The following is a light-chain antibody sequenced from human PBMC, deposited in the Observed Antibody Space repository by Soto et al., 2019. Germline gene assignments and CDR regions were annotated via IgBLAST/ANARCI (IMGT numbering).Light chain of an antibody. V-gene: IGKV1-12*01. J-gene: IGKJ1*01. CDR1: QGVGSW. Sequence: DIQMTQSPSSVSAPVGDRVTITCRASQGVGSWLAWYQQKPGKAPKLLIFAASSLQSGVPSRFSGSGSGTDFTLTSSSLQPEDVASYYCQQANRFPWTFGQGTEGESK. CDR2: AAS. CDR3: QQANRFPWT.